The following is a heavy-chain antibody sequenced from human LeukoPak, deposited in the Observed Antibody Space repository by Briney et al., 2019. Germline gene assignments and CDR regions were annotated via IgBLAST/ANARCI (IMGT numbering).Heavy chain of an antibody. CDR2: FDTSGST. Sequence: PSETLSLTCTVSGGSISTYYWSWIRQPAGKGLEWIGRFDTSGSTNYNPSLKSRLTLSVDTSKNQISLRLTSVTAADTAIYYCARSDFYNILTYDYWGQGTLVTVSS. J-gene: IGHJ4*02. CDR1: GGSISTYY. D-gene: IGHD3-9*01. CDR3: ARSDFYNILTYDY. V-gene: IGHV4-4*07.